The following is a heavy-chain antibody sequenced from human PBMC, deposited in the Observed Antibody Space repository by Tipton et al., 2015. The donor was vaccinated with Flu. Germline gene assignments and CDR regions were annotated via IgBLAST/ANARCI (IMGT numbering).Heavy chain of an antibody. CDR2: VSGGGAYT. J-gene: IGHJ4*02. CDR3: AKDGGHYDSRGYYYMNYFDY. Sequence: AASGFTFRSYAMTWVRQAPGKGLEWVSTVSGGGAYTYDADSVKGRFTISRDNSKNTVYLQMNSLRAEDTAVYYCAKDGGHYDSRGYYYMNYFDYWGQGTLVTVSS. CDR1: GFTFRSYA. V-gene: IGHV3-23*01. D-gene: IGHD3-22*01.